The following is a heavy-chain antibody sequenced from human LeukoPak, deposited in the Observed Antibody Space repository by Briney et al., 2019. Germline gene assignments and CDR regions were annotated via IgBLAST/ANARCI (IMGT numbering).Heavy chain of an antibody. D-gene: IGHD1-26*01. CDR1: GGSISSYS. V-gene: IGHV4-59*01. CDR2: IYYSGST. J-gene: IGHJ6*03. CDR3: AGKTRYSGNSGRGYYYYFMDV. Sequence: SETLSLTCTVSGGSISSYSLSWIRQPPGKGLEWIGYIYYSGSTNYNPSLKSRVTISVDTSKNQFSLKLSSVTAAVTAVYYCAGKTRYSGNSGRGYYYYFMDVWGEGTTVTVSS.